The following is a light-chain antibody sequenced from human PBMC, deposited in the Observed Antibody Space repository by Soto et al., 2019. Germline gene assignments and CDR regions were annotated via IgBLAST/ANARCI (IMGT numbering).Light chain of an antibody. CDR2: NNS. CDR3: QSYDSSLV. CDR1: SSNIGAGYD. J-gene: IGLJ2*01. Sequence: QSVLTQPPSVSGAPGQRVTISCTGSSSNIGAGYDVHWYQQLPGTAPKLLIHNNSNRPSGVPDRFSGSKSGTSASLAITGLQAEDEADYYCQSYDSSLVFGGGTKLTVL. V-gene: IGLV1-40*01.